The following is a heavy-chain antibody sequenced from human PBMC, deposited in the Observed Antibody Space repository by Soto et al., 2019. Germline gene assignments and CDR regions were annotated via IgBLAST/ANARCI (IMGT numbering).Heavy chain of an antibody. Sequence: SETLSLTCTFSGGSIRSYYWSWIRQPPGKGLEWIGNIYDSGSTSYNPSLKSRVTISVDTSKNQVSLKVSSVTAADTAMYICVGGYPWVGFDYWGQGTLVTVSS. CDR2: IYDSGST. CDR1: GGSIRSYY. D-gene: IGHD2-15*01. J-gene: IGHJ4*02. CDR3: VGGYPWVGFDY. V-gene: IGHV4-59*04.